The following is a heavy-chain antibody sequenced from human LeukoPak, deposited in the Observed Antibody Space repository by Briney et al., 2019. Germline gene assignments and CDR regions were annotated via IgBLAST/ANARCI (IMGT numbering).Heavy chain of an antibody. D-gene: IGHD2-2*01. CDR3: ARLIVVPAAPTDY. J-gene: IGHJ4*02. V-gene: IGHV3-30*04. CDR1: GFTFSSYA. CDR2: ISYDGSNK. Sequence: GGSLRLSCAASGFTFSSYAMHWVRQAPGKGLEWVAVISYDGSNKYYADSVKGRFTISRDNSKNTLYPQMNSLRAEDTAVYYCARLIVVPAAPTDYWGQGTLVTVSS.